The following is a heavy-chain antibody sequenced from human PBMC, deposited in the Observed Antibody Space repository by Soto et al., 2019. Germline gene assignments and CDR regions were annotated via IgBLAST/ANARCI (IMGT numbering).Heavy chain of an antibody. D-gene: IGHD5-18*01. CDR1: GGSISSSSYY. CDR3: ARAPPNSYGHNNWFDP. CDR2: IYYSGST. J-gene: IGHJ5*02. V-gene: IGHV4-39*01. Sequence: SETLSLTCTVSGGSISSSSYYWGWIRQPPGKGLEWIGSIYYSGSTYYNPSLKSRVTISVDTSKNQFSLKLSSVTAADTAVYYCARAPPNSYGHNNWFDPWGQGTLVTVSS.